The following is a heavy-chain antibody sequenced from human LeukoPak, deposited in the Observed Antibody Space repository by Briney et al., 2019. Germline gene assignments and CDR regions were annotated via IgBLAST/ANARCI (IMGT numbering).Heavy chain of an antibody. CDR1: GFTLSNYW. V-gene: IGHV3-74*01. CDR3: ASGYGDLGAY. D-gene: IGHD4-17*01. Sequence: QSGGSLRLSCAASGFTLSNYWMHWVRQAPGRGLVWVSGISSHGSSTNHADSVKGRFTISRDNAKNTLHLQMNSLRAEDTAVYYCASGYGDLGAYWGQGTLVTVSS. CDR2: ISSHGSST. J-gene: IGHJ4*02.